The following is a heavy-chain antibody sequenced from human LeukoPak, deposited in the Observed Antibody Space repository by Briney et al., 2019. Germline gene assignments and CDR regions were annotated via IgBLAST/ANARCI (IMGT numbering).Heavy chain of an antibody. CDR2: IRTDNGST. Sequence: ASMKVSCKASGYTFRNYGISWVRQAPGQGLEWMGWIRTDNGSTDYAENFQGRVTMTTDTSTNTVYMQLRSLRSDDTAVYYCAREQYYDFWSGSWDYWGQGTLVTVSS. CDR3: AREQYYDFWSGSWDY. CDR1: GYTFRNYG. D-gene: IGHD3-3*01. V-gene: IGHV1-18*01. J-gene: IGHJ4*02.